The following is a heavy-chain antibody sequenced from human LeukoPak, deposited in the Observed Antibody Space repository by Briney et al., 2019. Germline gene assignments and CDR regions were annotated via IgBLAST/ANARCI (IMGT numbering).Heavy chain of an antibody. J-gene: IGHJ4*02. CDR1: GFPFSSYG. Sequence: GGSLRLSCAASGFPFSSYGMHWVRQAPGKGLEWVAVISTDGNDKYYSDSVKGRFTISRDNSKNTVYLQMNSLRAGDTAVYYCAKVHYYDSSGYLEYWGQGTLVTVSS. V-gene: IGHV3-30*18. CDR3: AKVHYYDSSGYLEY. D-gene: IGHD3-22*01. CDR2: ISTDGNDK.